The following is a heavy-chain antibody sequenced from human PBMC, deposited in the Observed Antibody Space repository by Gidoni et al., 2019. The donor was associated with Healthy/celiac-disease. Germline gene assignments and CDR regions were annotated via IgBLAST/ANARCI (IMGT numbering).Heavy chain of an antibody. J-gene: IGHJ5*02. CDR1: GFPFSSYA. CDR2: ISGSGGST. V-gene: IGHV3-23*01. CDR3: AKDAEDIVVVVAANGLWGWFDP. Sequence: EVQLLEPGGGLVQPGGSLRLSCAASGFPFSSYALRLVRQAPGKGLEWVSAISGSGGSTYDADSVKGRFTISRDNSKNTLYLQMNSRRAEDTAVYYCAKDAEDIVVVVAANGLWGWFDPWGQGTLVTVSS. D-gene: IGHD2-15*01.